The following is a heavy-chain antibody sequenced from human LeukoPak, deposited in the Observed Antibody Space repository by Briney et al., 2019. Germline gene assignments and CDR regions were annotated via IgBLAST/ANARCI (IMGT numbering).Heavy chain of an antibody. CDR1: GYTFTSYY. D-gene: IGHD6-19*01. CDR3: ARGGRYGIAVAGRFDY. Sequence: ASVKVSCKAPGYTFTSYYMHWVRQAPGQGLEWMGIINPSGGSTSYAQKFQGRVTMTRDTSTSTVYMELSSLRSEDTAVYYRARGGRYGIAVAGRFDYWGQGTLVTVSS. V-gene: IGHV1-46*01. J-gene: IGHJ4*02. CDR2: INPSGGST.